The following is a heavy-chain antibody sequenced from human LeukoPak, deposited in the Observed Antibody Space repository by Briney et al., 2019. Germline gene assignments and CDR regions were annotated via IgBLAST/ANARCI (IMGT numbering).Heavy chain of an antibody. CDR1: GFTFSSYA. D-gene: IGHD2-2*01. Sequence: GGSLRLSCAASGFTFSSYAMHWVRQAPGKGLEWVAVISYDGSNKYYADSVKGRFTISRDNSKNTLYLQMNSLRAEDTAVYYCAKPYCSSTSCYFIFEYWGQGTLVTVSS. J-gene: IGHJ4*02. V-gene: IGHV3-30-3*02. CDR2: ISYDGSNK. CDR3: AKPYCSSTSCYFIFEY.